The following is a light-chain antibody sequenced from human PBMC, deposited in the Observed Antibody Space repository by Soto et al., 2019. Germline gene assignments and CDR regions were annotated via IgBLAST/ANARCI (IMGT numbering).Light chain of an antibody. CDR2: EGS. V-gene: IGLV2-23*01. Sequence: QSALTQPRSVSGSPGQSVIISCTGTSSDVGGYNYVSWYQHHPGKAPKLMIYEGSKRPSGVSNRFSGSKSGNTASLTISGLQAEDEADYYCCSYAGSSTLVFGGGTKLTVL. J-gene: IGLJ2*01. CDR1: SSDVGGYNY. CDR3: CSYAGSSTLV.